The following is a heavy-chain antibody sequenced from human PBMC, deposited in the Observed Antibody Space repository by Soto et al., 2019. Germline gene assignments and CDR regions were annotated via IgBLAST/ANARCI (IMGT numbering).Heavy chain of an antibody. CDR3: ARAVPAATNWFDP. CDR2: INPHSGVT. Sequence: ASVKVSCKASGYTFTGYYMHWVRQAPGQGLEWMGWINPHSGVTKYAQKFQGWVTMTRDTSISTAYMELSRLRSDDTAVYYCARAVPAATNWFDPWGQGTLVTVSS. D-gene: IGHD2-2*01. V-gene: IGHV1-2*04. CDR1: GYTFTGYY. J-gene: IGHJ5*02.